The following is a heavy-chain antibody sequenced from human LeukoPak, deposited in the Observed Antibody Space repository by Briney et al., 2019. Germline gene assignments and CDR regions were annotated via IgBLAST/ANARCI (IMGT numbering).Heavy chain of an antibody. J-gene: IGHJ4*02. CDR1: GYTFTDYY. Sequence: GASVRVSCKASGYTFTDYYMHWVRQAPGQGLEWMGRIKPNSGGTNYAQNFQGTVTVTRDTSISTVYMELSGLRSDDTAVYYCTRYYYHTSGFDYWGQGTLVTVSS. CDR3: TRYYYHTSGFDY. V-gene: IGHV1-2*06. CDR2: IKPNSGGT. D-gene: IGHD3-22*01.